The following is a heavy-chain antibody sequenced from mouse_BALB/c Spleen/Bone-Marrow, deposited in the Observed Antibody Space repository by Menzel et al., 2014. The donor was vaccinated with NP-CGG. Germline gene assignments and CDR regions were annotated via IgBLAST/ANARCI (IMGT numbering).Heavy chain of an antibody. J-gene: IGHJ2*01. CDR1: GYTFTDYN. D-gene: IGHD2-3*01. CDR3: ARIYDGYFLFDY. Sequence: VQLQQSGPELVKPGASVKISCKASGYTFTDYNMDWVKQSHGQSLEWIGYIYPYNGGTGYNQEFKSKATLTVDNSSSTAYMELRSLTSEDSAVYYCARIYDGYFLFDYWGQGTTLTVSS. CDR2: IYPYNGGT. V-gene: IGHV1S29*02.